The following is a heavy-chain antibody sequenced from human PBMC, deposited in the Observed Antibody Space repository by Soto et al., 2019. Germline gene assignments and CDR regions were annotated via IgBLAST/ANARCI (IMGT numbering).Heavy chain of an antibody. CDR3: ARYTINYDILTGPRAAFDI. Sequence: ASVKVSCKASGYTFTSYGISWVRQAPGQGLEWMGWISAYNGNTNYAQKLQGRVTMTTDTSTSTAYMELRSLRSDDTAVYYCARYTINYDILTGPRAAFDIWGQGTMVTVSS. J-gene: IGHJ3*02. CDR1: GYTFTSYG. CDR2: ISAYNGNT. V-gene: IGHV1-18*01. D-gene: IGHD3-9*01.